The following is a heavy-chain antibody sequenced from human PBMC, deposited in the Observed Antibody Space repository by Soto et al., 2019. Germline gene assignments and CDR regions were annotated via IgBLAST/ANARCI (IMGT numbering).Heavy chain of an antibody. J-gene: IGHJ6*02. CDR3: AKDLTVTRSYYYYGMDV. CDR2: ISYDGSNK. V-gene: IGHV3-30*18. D-gene: IGHD4-4*01. Sequence: PVGSLRFSCAASGFTFSSYGMHWVRQAPGKGLEWVAVISYDGSNKYYADSVKGRFTISRDNSKNTLYLQMNSLRAEDTAVYYCAKDLTVTRSYYYYGMDVWGQGTTVTVSS. CDR1: GFTFSSYG.